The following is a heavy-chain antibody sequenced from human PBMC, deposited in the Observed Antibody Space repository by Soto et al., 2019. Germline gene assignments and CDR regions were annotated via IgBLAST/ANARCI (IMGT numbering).Heavy chain of an antibody. V-gene: IGHV1-46*01. D-gene: IGHD2-15*01. J-gene: IGHJ5*02. Sequence: ASVKVSCKASGYTFTSYYMHWVRQAPGQGLEWMGIINPSGSSTSYAQKFQGRVTMTRDTSTSTVYMELSSLRSEDTAVYCCARDGGYCSGGSCDMDWFDPWGQGTLVTVSS. CDR2: INPSGSST. CDR3: ARDGGYCSGGSCDMDWFDP. CDR1: GYTFTSYY.